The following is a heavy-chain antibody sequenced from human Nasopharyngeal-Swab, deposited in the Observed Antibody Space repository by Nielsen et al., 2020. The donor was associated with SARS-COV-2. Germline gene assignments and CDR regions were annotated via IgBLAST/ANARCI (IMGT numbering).Heavy chain of an antibody. D-gene: IGHD6-13*01. CDR1: GGSISSYY. J-gene: IGHJ5*02. CDR3: ARAGGIIGSWYSQSDDWFDP. CDR2: IYYSGST. V-gene: IGHV4-59*01. Sequence: SETLSLTCTVSGGSISSYYWSWIRQPQGKGLEWFGYIYYSGSTNYNPSLKSRVTISVDTSKNQFSLKLSSVTAADTAVYYCARAGGIIGSWYSQSDDWFDPWGQGTLVTVSS.